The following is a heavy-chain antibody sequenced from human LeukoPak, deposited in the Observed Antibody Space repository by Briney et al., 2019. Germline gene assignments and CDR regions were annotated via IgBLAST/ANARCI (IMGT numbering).Heavy chain of an antibody. Sequence: GGSLRLSCAASGFTFSSYAMSWVRQAPGKGLEWVSAISGSGGSTYYADSVKGRFTISRDNSKSTLYLQMNSLRAEDTAVYYCAKGPYYDFWSGYYRVDYWGQGTLVTVSS. CDR2: ISGSGGST. J-gene: IGHJ4*02. D-gene: IGHD3-3*01. CDR1: GFTFSSYA. CDR3: AKGPYYDFWSGYYRVDY. V-gene: IGHV3-23*01.